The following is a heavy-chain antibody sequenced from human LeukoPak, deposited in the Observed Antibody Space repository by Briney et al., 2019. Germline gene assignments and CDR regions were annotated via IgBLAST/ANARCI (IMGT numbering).Heavy chain of an antibody. J-gene: IGHJ4*02. CDR1: GYTFTAYY. V-gene: IGHV1-2*02. CDR3: ATGVATAFTY. CDR2: INPNSGDT. Sequence: ASVKDSCKASGYTFTAYYIHWVRQAPGQGLEWMAWINPNSGDTYSAPQFQGRVTMTRDTSISTASMELSWLSSDDTAVYYCATGVATAFTYWGQGTLVTVSS. D-gene: IGHD5-18*01.